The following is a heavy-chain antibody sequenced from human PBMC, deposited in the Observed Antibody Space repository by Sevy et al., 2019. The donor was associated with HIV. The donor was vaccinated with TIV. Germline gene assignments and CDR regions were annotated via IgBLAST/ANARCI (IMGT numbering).Heavy chain of an antibody. D-gene: IGHD1-26*01. V-gene: IGHV4-59*08. CDR2: IYYNGHI. CDR1: GGSITSLY. J-gene: IGHJ4*02. CDR3: AGENAWGRCYS. Sequence: SETLSLTCTVSGGSITSLYWNWIRQPPGKGLEWIGNIYYNGHINYNPSLRSRVTLSLDTSKNHFSLRLSSVTAADTAMYYCAGENAWGRCYSWGQGTLVTVSS.